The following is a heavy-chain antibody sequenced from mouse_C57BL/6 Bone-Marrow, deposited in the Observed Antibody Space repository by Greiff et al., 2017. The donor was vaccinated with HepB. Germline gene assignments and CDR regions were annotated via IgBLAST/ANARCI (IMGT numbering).Heavy chain of an antibody. D-gene: IGHD2-13*01. CDR3: TRGEYYGDPDD. CDR1: GYTFSSYA. J-gene: IGHJ2*01. V-gene: IGHV5-9-1*02. Sequence: EVKLVESGAGLVKPGGSLKLSCAASGYTFSSYAICWVSQTPVKRLEWVGYISRGGDYIYYADTVKGRFTISRDNASNTLYLQMSSLKSEDTAMYYCTRGEYYGDPDDWGPGTTLTVSS. CDR2: ISRGGDYI.